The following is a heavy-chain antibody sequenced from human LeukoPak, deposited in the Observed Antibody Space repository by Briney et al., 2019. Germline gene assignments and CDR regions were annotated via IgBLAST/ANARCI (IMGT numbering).Heavy chain of an antibody. J-gene: IGHJ4*02. CDR3: ATDKPSPYDFWSGYTY. V-gene: IGHV1-24*01. CDR2: FDPEDGET. Sequence: ASAKVSCKVSGYTLTELSMHWVRQAPGKGLEWMGGFDPEDGETIYAQKFQGRVTMTEDTSTDTAYMELSSLRSEDTAVYYCATDKPSPYDFWSGYTYWGQGTLVTVSS. CDR1: GYTLTELS. D-gene: IGHD3-3*01.